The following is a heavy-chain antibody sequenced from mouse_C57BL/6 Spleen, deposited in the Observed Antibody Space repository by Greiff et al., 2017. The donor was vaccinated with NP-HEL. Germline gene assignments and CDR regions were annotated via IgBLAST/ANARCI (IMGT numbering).Heavy chain of an antibody. J-gene: IGHJ2*01. CDR2: ISSGSSTI. CDR3: ARSTVEGYYFDY. CDR1: GFTFSDYG. D-gene: IGHD1-1*01. Sequence: EVQGVESGGGLVKPGGSLKLSCAASGFTFSDYGMHWVRQAPEKGLEWVAYISSGSSTIYYADTVKGRFTISRDNAKNTLFLQMTSLRSEDTAMYYCARSTVEGYYFDYWGQGTTLTVSS. V-gene: IGHV5-17*01.